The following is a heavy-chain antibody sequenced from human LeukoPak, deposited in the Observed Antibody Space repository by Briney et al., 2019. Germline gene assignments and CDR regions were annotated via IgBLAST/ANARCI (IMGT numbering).Heavy chain of an antibody. V-gene: IGHV1-18*01. Sequence: XXRQAPGXGXXWMGWISAYNGNTNYAQKLQGRVTMTTDTSTSTAYMELRSLRSDDTAVYYCARVIGVAGVDYWGQGTLVTVSS. CDR2: ISAYNGNT. CDR3: ARVIGVAGVDY. J-gene: IGHJ4*02. D-gene: IGHD6-19*01.